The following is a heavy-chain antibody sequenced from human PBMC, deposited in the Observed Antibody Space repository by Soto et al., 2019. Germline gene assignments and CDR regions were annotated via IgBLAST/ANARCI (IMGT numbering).Heavy chain of an antibody. Sequence: GAAVKVSCKACGCTFTSYYMHWGRKAPGQGLEWMGIINPSGGSTSYAQKFQGRVTMTRDTSTSTVYMELSSLRSEDTAVYYCARDLGDGYVYYFDYWGQGTLVTVSS. V-gene: IGHV1-46*01. J-gene: IGHJ4*02. D-gene: IGHD5-18*01. CDR3: ARDLGDGYVYYFDY. CDR2: INPSGGST. CDR1: GCTFTSYY.